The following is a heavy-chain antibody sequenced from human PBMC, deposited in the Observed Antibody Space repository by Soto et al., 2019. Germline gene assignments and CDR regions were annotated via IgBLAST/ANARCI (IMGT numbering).Heavy chain of an antibody. CDR2: IYYSGST. V-gene: IGHV4-31*03. Sequence: PSETLSLTCTVSGGSISSGGYYWSWIRQHPGKGLEWIGYIYYSGSTYYNPSLKSRVTISVDTSKNQFSLKLSSVTAADTAVYYCARVSVLRFLGGGGGGYYYYGMDVWGQGTTVTVSS. CDR1: GGSISSGGYY. CDR3: ARVSVLRFLGGGGGGYYYYGMDV. J-gene: IGHJ6*02. D-gene: IGHD3-3*01.